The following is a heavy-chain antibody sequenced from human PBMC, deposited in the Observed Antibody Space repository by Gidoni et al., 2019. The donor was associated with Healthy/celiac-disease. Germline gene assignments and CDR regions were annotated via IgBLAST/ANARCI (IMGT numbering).Heavy chain of an antibody. CDR2: ISYDGSNK. Sequence: QVQLVVSGGVGVQPGWCLRRYCAAAGSTYGSYAMHWVRQAPGKGLEWVAVISYDGSNKYYADSVKGRFTISRDNSKNTLYLQMNSLRAEDTAVYYCARDFYGGGTGTAHFDYWGQGTLVTVSS. V-gene: IGHV3-30-3*01. CDR1: GSTYGSYA. D-gene: IGHD1-1*01. CDR3: ARDFYGGGTGTAHFDY. J-gene: IGHJ4*02.